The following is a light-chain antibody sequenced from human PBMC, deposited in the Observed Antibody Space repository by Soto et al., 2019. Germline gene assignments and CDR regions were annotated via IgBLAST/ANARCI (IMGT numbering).Light chain of an antibody. V-gene: IGKV1-5*01. Sequence: MTQSALSLPVTPGEPASISCRCSQSLLHSSWLAWYQQKQGKAPKVLXYDASDLQSGVPSRFSGSVSGTEGTITISSLQTDDGATYYCQQYNSYPLTFGGGTKVDIK. CDR2: DAS. CDR1: QSLLHSSW. J-gene: IGKJ4*01. CDR3: QQYNSYPLT.